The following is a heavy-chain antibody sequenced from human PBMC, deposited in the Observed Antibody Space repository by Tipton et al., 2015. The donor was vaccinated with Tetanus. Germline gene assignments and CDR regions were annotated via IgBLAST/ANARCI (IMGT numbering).Heavy chain of an antibody. D-gene: IGHD2-8*01. V-gene: IGHV4-39*01. J-gene: IGHJ4*02. CDR3: AGRQTYCTNGFCPFEN. CDR1: GGSISSSSFY. CDR2: IYYSGST. Sequence: TLSLTCTVSGGSISSSSFYWGWIRQPPGKELEWIGSIYYSGSTYYNPSLKSRVTISVDTSKNQFSLRLSSVTAADTAVYYCAGRQTYCTNGFCPFENWGQGTLVTVSS.